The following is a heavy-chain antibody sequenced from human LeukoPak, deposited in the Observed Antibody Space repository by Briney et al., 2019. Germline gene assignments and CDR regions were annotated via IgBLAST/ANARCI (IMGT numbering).Heavy chain of an antibody. J-gene: IGHJ4*02. Sequence: PSETLSLTCAVYGGSFSGYYWSWIRQPPGKGLEWIGEINHSGSTNYNPSLKSRVTISVDTSKNQFSLKLSSVTAADTAVYYCARRRGGYCGGDCYYRNGGPYYFDYWGQGTLVTVSS. CDR3: ARRRGGYCGGDCYYRNGGPYYFDY. D-gene: IGHD2-21*02. CDR1: GGSFSGYY. CDR2: INHSGST. V-gene: IGHV4-34*01.